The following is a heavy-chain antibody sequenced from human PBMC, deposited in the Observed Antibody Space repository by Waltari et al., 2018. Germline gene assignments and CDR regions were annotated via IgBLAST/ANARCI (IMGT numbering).Heavy chain of an antibody. V-gene: IGHV3-7*01. CDR2: RNQDGKGL. Sequence: EVQVVESGGGLVQPGGSLILSCAASGFTFSNYWMTWVRRGPGKGLEGVANRNQDGKGLHDVDSVRGRFTISRDNAKNSMFLQMNSLRAEDTAVYYCARVPLPWYLDYWGQGTLVTVSS. J-gene: IGHJ4*02. CDR1: GFTFSNYW. CDR3: ARVPLPWYLDY.